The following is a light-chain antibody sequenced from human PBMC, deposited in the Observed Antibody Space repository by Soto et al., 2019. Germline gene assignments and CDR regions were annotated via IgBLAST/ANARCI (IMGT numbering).Light chain of an antibody. CDR3: ATWDDSPRDVV. J-gene: IGLJ2*01. Sequence: QAVVTQPPSASGTPGQRVTISCSGSTSNIGSNAVHWYQQLPGTAPKLLIYNTNQRPSGAPDRFSGSKSGTSASLAISGLQSEDEADYYCATWDDSPRDVVFGGGTKLTVL. CDR1: TSNIGSNA. CDR2: NTN. V-gene: IGLV1-44*01.